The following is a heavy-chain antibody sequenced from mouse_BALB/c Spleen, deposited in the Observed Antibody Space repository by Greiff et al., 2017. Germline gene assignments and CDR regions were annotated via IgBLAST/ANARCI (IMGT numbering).Heavy chain of an antibody. J-gene: IGHJ3*01. V-gene: IGHV1S127*01. CDR1: GYTFTSYW. CDR3: TRDYGNYGRFAY. Sequence: VQLQQSGAELVKPGASVKMSCKASGYTFTSYWMHWVKQRPGQGLEWIGVIDPSDSYTSYNQKFKGKATLTVDTSSSTAYMQLSSLTSEDSAVYYCTRDYGNYGRFAYWGQGTLVTVSA. CDR2: IDPSDSYT. D-gene: IGHD2-1*01.